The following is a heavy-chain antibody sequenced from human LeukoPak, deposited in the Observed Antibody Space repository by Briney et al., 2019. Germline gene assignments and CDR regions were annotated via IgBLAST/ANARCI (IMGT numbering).Heavy chain of an antibody. J-gene: IGHJ3*02. CDR1: EFTFSSYS. CDR2: ITNSGNSK. V-gene: IGHV3-48*01. D-gene: IGHD3-22*01. Sequence: GGSLRLSCAASEFTFSSYSMNWVRQAPGKGLEWVSYITNSGNSKSYADSVKGRFTISRDNTKNSLYLQMNGLRAEDTAVYYCARDVPYYYDSSGDTFDIWGQGTMVTVSS. CDR3: ARDVPYYYDSSGDTFDI.